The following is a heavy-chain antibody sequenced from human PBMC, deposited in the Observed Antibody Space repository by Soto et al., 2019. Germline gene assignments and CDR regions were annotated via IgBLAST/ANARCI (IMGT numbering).Heavy chain of an antibody. J-gene: IGHJ5*02. CDR1: GGSISSYY. CDR3: AKDQSFVLMVYPSSWFDP. CDR2: IYYSGST. Sequence: PSETLSLTCTVSGGSISSYYWSWIRQPPGKGLEWIGYIYYSGSTNYNPSLKSRVTISVDTSKNQFSLRAEDTAVYYCAKDQSFVLMVYPSSWFDPWGQGTLVTVSS. V-gene: IGHV4-59*01. D-gene: IGHD2-8*01.